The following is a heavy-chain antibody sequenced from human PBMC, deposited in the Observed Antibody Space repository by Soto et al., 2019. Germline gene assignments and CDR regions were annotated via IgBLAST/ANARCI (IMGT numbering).Heavy chain of an antibody. V-gene: IGHV4-59*01. J-gene: IGHJ6*02. D-gene: IGHD6-19*01. Sequence: SETLSLTCTVSGGSISSYYWSWIRQPPGKGLEWIGYIYYSGSTNYNPSLKSRVTISVDTSKNQFSLKLSSVTAADTAVYYCARDRRPQIAVAGTDYYYYGMDVWGQGTTVTVS. CDR2: IYYSGST. CDR1: GGSISSYY. CDR3: ARDRRPQIAVAGTDYYYYGMDV.